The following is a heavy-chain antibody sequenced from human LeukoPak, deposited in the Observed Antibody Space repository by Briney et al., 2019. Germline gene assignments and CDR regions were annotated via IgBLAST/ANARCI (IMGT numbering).Heavy chain of an antibody. CDR2: ISSSGSTI. V-gene: IGHV3-11*04. CDR1: GGSISSSNYF. J-gene: IGHJ4*02. Sequence: LSLTCTVSGGSISSSNYFWGWIRQPPGKGLEWVSYISSSGSTIYYADSVKGRFTISRDNAKNTLYLQMNSLRAEDTAVYYCARDRYYDFWSGPRDYFDYWGQGTLVTVSS. CDR3: ARDRYYDFWSGPRDYFDY. D-gene: IGHD3-3*01.